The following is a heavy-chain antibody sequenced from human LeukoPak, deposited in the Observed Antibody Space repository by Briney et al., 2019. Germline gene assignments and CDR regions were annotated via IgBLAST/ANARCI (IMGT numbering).Heavy chain of an antibody. Sequence: PSETLSLTCTVSGGSISSSSYYWGWIRQPPGKGLEWIGSIYYSGSTYYNPSLKSRVTISVDTSKNQFSLKVRSLTAADTAVYYCARLWGSSYLDPWGQGTLVTVSS. CDR2: IYYSGST. V-gene: IGHV4-39*01. J-gene: IGHJ5*02. D-gene: IGHD6-6*01. CDR3: ARLWGSSYLDP. CDR1: GGSISSSSYY.